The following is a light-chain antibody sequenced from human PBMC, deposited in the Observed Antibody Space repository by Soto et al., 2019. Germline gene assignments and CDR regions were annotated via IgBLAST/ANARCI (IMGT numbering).Light chain of an antibody. V-gene: IGKV3-20*01. CDR1: QSVSNSY. CDR2: GAS. Sequence: EIVLTQSPGTLSLSPGERATLSCRASQSVSNSYLAWYQQKPGQAPRLLIYGASSRATGIPDRFSGSGSGTDFTLTISRLEPEDFAVYYCPQYGSSQSFGHGTKVEIK. CDR3: PQYGSSQS. J-gene: IGKJ1*01.